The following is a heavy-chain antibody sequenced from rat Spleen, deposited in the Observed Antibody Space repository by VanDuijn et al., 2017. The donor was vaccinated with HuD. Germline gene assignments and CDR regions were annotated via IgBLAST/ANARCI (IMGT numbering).Heavy chain of an antibody. CDR3: AKGNTYYGYNGYYFDY. Sequence: EVQLVESGGGLVQPGRSLKLTCAASGFIFSNYYMAWVRQAPTEGLEWVAYISAGGGSTYYRDSVKGRFTISRDDAGSTLYLQMESLRSEDTATYYCAKGNTYYGYNGYYFDYWGQGVMVTVSS. J-gene: IGHJ2*01. CDR2: ISAGGGST. V-gene: IGHV5-27*01. D-gene: IGHD1-9*01. CDR1: GFIFSNYY.